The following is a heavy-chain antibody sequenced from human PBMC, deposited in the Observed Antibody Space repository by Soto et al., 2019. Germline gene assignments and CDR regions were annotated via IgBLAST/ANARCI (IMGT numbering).Heavy chain of an antibody. CDR2: INPSGGST. J-gene: IGHJ5*02. V-gene: IGHV1-46*01. CDR3: ARSAATYNWFDP. CDR1: GYTFTSYY. D-gene: IGHD2-15*01. Sequence: ASVKVSCKASGYTFTSYYMHWVRQAPGQGLEWMGIINPSGGSTSYAQKFQGRVTLTRDTSTSTVYMELSSLRSEDTAVYYCARSAATYNWFDPWGQGTLVTVSS.